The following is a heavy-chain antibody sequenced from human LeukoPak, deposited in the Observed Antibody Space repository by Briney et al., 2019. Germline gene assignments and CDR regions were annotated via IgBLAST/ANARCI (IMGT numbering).Heavy chain of an antibody. CDR2: ISGSGGST. J-gene: IGHJ4*02. D-gene: IGHD5-12*01. CDR1: GFTFSSYA. V-gene: IGHV3-23*01. CDR3: AKDEAGGGSNY. Sequence: GGSLRLSCAASGFTFSSYAMSWVRQAPGKGLEWVSAISGSGGSTYYADSVKGRFTISRDNSKNTLYLQMNSLRAEDTAVYYRAKDEAGGGSNYWGQGTLVTVSS.